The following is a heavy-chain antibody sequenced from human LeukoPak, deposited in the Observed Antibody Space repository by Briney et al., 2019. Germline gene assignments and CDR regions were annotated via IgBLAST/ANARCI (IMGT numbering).Heavy chain of an antibody. D-gene: IGHD6-13*01. CDR3: ARESPARIAAADNWFDP. J-gene: IGHJ5*02. V-gene: IGHV3-20*04. CDR1: GFTFDDYG. CDR2: INWNGGRT. Sequence: GGSLRLSCAASGFTFDDYGMSWVRQAPGKGLEWVSGINWNGGRTGYADSVKGRFTISRDNAKNSLYLQMNSLRAEDTALYYCARESPARIAAADNWFDPWGQGTLVTVSS.